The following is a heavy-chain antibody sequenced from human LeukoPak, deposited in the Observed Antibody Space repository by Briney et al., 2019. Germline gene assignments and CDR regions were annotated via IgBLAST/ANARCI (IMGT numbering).Heavy chain of an antibody. CDR3: ARGRVAAAGYFDY. D-gene: IGHD6-13*01. Sequence: PSETLSLTCTVSGGSISSGGYYWSWIRQHPGRGLEWIGYIYYSGSTYYNPSLKSRVTISVDTSKNQFSLKLSSVTAADTAVYYCARGRVAAAGYFDYWGQGTLVTVSS. CDR1: GGSISSGGYY. J-gene: IGHJ4*02. V-gene: IGHV4-31*03. CDR2: IYYSGST.